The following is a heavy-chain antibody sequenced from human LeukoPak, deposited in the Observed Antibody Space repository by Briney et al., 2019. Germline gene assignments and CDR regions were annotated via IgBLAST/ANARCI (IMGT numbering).Heavy chain of an antibody. CDR1: GFTFSRHW. D-gene: IGHD7-27*01. J-gene: IGHJ4*02. V-gene: IGHV3-7*01. Sequence: GGSLRLSCAAAGFTFSRHWMSWVRQAKGKGLECVAKIREDGSEKHYVDSVKGRFTISRDNAKNSLYLQMTSLRAEDTAVYYCTRDYTGGWNDYWGQGTLVTVSS. CDR3: TRDYTGGWNDY. CDR2: IREDGSEK.